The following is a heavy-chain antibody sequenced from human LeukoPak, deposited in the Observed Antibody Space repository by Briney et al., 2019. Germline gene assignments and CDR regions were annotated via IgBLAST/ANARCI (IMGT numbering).Heavy chain of an antibody. CDR3: ARDERYSSSWYSGLSDYYYYMDV. D-gene: IGHD6-13*01. Sequence: HAGGSLRLSCAGSGFPFSSHGMNWVRQAPGKGLEWVSFIRYVGINKYYADSVKGRFTISRDNAKNSLYLQMNSLRAEDTAVYYCARDERYSSSWYSGLSDYYYYMDVWGKGTTVTISS. J-gene: IGHJ6*03. V-gene: IGHV3-30*02. CDR1: GFPFSSHG. CDR2: IRYVGINK.